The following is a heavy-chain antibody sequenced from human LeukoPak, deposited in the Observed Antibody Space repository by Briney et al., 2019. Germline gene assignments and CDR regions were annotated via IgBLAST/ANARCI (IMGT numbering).Heavy chain of an antibody. V-gene: IGHV1-69*05. CDR1: GRTFSTYA. D-gene: IGHD3-9*01. CDR2: SIPIFVTA. Sequence: SGNVSCKASGRTFSTYAISWVRQAPGQGLEWRGRSIPIFVTANDAQKFQGRVTTTTDESTSTTYMEMSSLRSEDTAVYSCARGPHYDILTGYYSGWWFEPWGQGTLVTVSS. J-gene: IGHJ5*02. CDR3: ARGPHYDILTGYYSGWWFEP.